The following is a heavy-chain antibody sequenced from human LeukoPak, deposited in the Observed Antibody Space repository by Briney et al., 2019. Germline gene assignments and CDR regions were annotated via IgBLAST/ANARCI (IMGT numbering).Heavy chain of an antibody. CDR1: GNTFTGYY. V-gene: IGHV1-2*06. D-gene: IGHD6-19*01. Sequence: ASVKVSCKASGNTFTGYYMHWVRQAPGQGLEWMGRINPNSGGTNYAQKFQGRVTMTRDTSISTAYMELSRLRSDDTAVYYCARNEWLVRNWFDPWGQGTLVTVSS. J-gene: IGHJ5*02. CDR2: INPNSGGT. CDR3: ARNEWLVRNWFDP.